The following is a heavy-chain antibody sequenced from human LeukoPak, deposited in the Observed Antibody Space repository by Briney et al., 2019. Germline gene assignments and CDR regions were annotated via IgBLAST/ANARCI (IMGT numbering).Heavy chain of an antibody. CDR3: ARSSAGSGHDAFDI. V-gene: IGHV4-59*12. Sequence: SETLSLTCSVSGDSISTYSWGWIRQSPGTGLEWIGYIHSSGHTDYNPSLKGRVTISVDTSQNHFSLKLTSVTAADTAVYYCARSSAGSGHDAFDIWGQGTMVTVSS. CDR1: GDSISTYS. CDR2: IHSSGHT. J-gene: IGHJ3*02. D-gene: IGHD3-10*01.